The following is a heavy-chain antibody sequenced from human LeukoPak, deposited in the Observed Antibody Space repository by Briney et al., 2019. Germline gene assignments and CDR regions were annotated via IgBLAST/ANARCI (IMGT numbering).Heavy chain of an antibody. V-gene: IGHV3-48*03. Sequence: GGSLRLSCAASGFTFSSYEMNWVRQAPANGLEWVSYISSTGNTIYYADSVKGRFTISRDDATNSVSLQMNSLRADDTAVYYCARRGSSSRYYFDYWGQGTPVTVSS. CDR2: ISSTGNTI. CDR3: ARRGSSSRYYFDY. CDR1: GFTFSSYE. J-gene: IGHJ4*02. D-gene: IGHD6-13*01.